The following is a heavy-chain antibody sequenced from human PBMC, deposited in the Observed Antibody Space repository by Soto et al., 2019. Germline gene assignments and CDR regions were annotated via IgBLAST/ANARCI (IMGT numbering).Heavy chain of an antibody. D-gene: IGHD6-13*01. Sequence: QVQLVQSGAAVKKPGSSVKVSCKASGGTFSSYAISWVRQAPGQGLEWMGGIIPTLGTANYAQKFQGRVTITADESTSTAYMELSSLRSEDTAVYYCASGEHGQQHLWDFDYWVQGTLVTVSS. J-gene: IGHJ4*02. CDR2: IIPTLGTA. CDR1: GGTFSSYA. V-gene: IGHV1-69*11. CDR3: ASGEHGQQHLWDFDY.